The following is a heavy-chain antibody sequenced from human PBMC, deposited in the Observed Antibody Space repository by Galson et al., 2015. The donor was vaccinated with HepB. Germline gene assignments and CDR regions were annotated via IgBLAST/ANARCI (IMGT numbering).Heavy chain of an antibody. V-gene: IGHV1-46*01. CDR1: GYTFTGYY. CDR3: ARDLADTAMASYYYYGMDV. J-gene: IGHJ6*02. D-gene: IGHD5-18*01. Sequence: SCKASGYTFTGYYMHWVRQAPGQGLEWMGIINPSGGSTSYAQKFQGRVTMTRDTSTSTVYMELSSLRSEDTAVYYCARDLADTAMASYYYYGMDVWGQGTTVTVSS. CDR2: INPSGGST.